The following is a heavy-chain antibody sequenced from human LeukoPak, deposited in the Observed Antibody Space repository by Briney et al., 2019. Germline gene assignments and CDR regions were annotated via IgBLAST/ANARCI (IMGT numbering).Heavy chain of an antibody. CDR1: GGSFSGYY. Sequence: SETLSLTCAVYGGSFSGYYWSWIRQPPGKGLEWIGEINHSGSTNYNPSLKSRVTISVDTSKNQFSLKLSSVTAADTAVYYCARGASDYDILTGGWNWFDPWGQGTLVTVSS. D-gene: IGHD3-9*01. V-gene: IGHV4-34*01. CDR2: INHSGST. CDR3: ARGASDYDILTGGWNWFDP. J-gene: IGHJ5*02.